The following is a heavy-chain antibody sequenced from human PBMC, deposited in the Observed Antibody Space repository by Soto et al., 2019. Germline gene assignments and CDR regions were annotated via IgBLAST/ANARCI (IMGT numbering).Heavy chain of an antibody. CDR2: IYPGDSDT. CDR1: GYSFTSYW. CDR3: ARLNSSGWYNPSFYYYGMDV. J-gene: IGHJ6*02. Sequence: PGESLKISCKGSGYSFTSYWIGWVRQMPGKGLGWMGIIYPGDSDTRYSPSFQGQVTISADKSISTAYLQWSSLKASDTAMYYCARLNSSGWYNPSFYYYGMDVWGQGTTVTVSS. V-gene: IGHV5-51*01. D-gene: IGHD6-19*01.